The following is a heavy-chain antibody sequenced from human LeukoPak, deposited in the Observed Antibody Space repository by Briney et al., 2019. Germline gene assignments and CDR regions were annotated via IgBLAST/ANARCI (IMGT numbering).Heavy chain of an antibody. CDR1: GFTFSSHA. V-gene: IGHV3-23*01. Sequence: GGSLRLSCAASGFTFSSHAMRWVRQAPGKGLEWVSGISGSGGSTYYADSVKGWFTFFGDNSRNTLYLQMSSLRAEDTAVYYCAKARNSDYRFGFDIWGQGAMVTVSS. D-gene: IGHD4-11*01. J-gene: IGHJ3*02. CDR3: AKARNSDYRFGFDI. CDR2: ISGSGGST.